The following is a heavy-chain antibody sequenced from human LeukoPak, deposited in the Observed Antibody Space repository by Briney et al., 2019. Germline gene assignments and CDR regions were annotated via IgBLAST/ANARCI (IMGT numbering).Heavy chain of an antibody. V-gene: IGHV4-39*01. CDR1: GGSISSNSYY. Sequence: SETLSLTCTVSGGSISSNSYYWGWIRQPPGKGLEWIGSIYYSGSTYYNPSLKSRVTISVDTSKNQFSLKLSSVTAADTAVYYCATVLLWFGEFIPGAFDIWGQGTMVTVSS. D-gene: IGHD3-10*01. CDR2: IYYSGST. CDR3: ATVLLWFGEFIPGAFDI. J-gene: IGHJ3*02.